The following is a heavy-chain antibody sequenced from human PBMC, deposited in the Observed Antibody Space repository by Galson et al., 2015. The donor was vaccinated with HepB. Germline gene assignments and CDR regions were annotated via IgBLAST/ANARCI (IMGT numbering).Heavy chain of an antibody. CDR3: AREEIVIVPPAGSVSYYYYMAV. CDR1: GYTFTGYS. D-gene: IGHD2-2*01. Sequence: SVKVSCKASGYTFTGYSMHWVRQAPGQGLEWMGRINPDTGGTNYAQKFQGRVTMTRDTSISTAFMELSRLRSDDTAVYYCAREEIVIVPPAGSVSYYYYMAVWGKGTTVTVSS. J-gene: IGHJ6*03. CDR2: INPDTGGT. V-gene: IGHV1-2*06.